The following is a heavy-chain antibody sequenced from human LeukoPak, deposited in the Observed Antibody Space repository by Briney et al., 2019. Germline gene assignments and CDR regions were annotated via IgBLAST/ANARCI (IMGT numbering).Heavy chain of an antibody. D-gene: IGHD2-2*01. V-gene: IGHV7-4-1*02. Sequence: GASVKVSCKASGYTFTSYAMNWVRQAPGQGLEWMGWINTNTGNPTYAQGFTGRFVFSLDTSVSTAYLQISSLKAEDTAVYYCARVLYCGSTSCYYDYYYGMDVWGQGTTVTVSS. CDR2: INTNTGNP. CDR1: GYTFTSYA. CDR3: ARVLYCGSTSCYYDYYYGMDV. J-gene: IGHJ6*02.